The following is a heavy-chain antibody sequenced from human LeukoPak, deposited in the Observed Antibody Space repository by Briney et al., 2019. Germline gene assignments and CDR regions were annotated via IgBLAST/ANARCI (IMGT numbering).Heavy chain of an antibody. CDR3: ARTFHYDFWSGYYPKYYFDY. J-gene: IGHJ4*02. V-gene: IGHV3-23*01. Sequence: GGSLRLSCAASGFTFSTYAMSWVRQAPGKGLEWVSAISGSGGSTYYADSVKGRFTISRDNSKNTLYLQMNSLRAEDTAVYYCARTFHYDFWSGYYPKYYFDYWGQGTLVTVSS. CDR2: ISGSGGST. D-gene: IGHD3-3*01. CDR1: GFTFSTYA.